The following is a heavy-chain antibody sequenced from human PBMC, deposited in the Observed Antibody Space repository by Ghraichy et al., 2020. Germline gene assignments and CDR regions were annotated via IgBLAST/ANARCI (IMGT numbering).Heavy chain of an antibody. CDR3: ARASRLRDAFDI. D-gene: IGHD4-17*01. Sequence: ASVKVSCKASGYTFTSYGISWVRQAPGQGLEWMGWISAYNGNTNCSQKLQGRVTMTTDTSTSTAYMELRSLRSDDTAVYYCARASRLRDAFDIWGQGTMVTVSS. CDR1: GYTFTSYG. J-gene: IGHJ3*02. V-gene: IGHV1-18*01. CDR2: ISAYNGNT.